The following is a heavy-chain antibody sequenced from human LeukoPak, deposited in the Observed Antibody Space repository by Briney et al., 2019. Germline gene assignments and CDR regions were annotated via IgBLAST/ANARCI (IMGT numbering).Heavy chain of an antibody. CDR3: VVGGSPGY. CDR2: ISTDGYTT. CDR1: GLAFSAYK. D-gene: IGHD2-15*01. V-gene: IGHV3-74*01. J-gene: IGHJ4*02. Sequence: GGSLRLSCAASGLAFSAYKMHWVRQAPRKGLVWVSRISTDGYTTDYADFVQGRFTASRDNTKNTWPLEMNSLRAEDTAVYYCVVGGSPGYWGQGTLVTVSS.